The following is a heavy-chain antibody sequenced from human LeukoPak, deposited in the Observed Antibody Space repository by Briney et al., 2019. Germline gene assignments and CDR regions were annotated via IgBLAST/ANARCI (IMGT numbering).Heavy chain of an antibody. V-gene: IGHV3-21*01. D-gene: IGHD3-22*01. J-gene: IGHJ4*02. CDR2: ISGSSNYI. CDR3: AKEDSSGVVFDY. CDR1: GFTFSTYS. Sequence: GGSLRLSCAASGFTFSTYSMNWVRQAPGKGLEWVSSISGSSNYIYYADSVKGRFTISRDNAKKSLYLQMNSLRAEDTAVYFCAKEDSSGVVFDYWGQGTLVTVSS.